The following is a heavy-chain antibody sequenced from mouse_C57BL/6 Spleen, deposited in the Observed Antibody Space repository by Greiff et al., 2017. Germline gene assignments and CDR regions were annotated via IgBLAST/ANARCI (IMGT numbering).Heavy chain of an antibody. Sequence: VQLQQSGAELVRPGASVTLSCKASGYTFTDYEMHWVKQTPVHGLEWIGAIDPETGGTAYNQKFKGKAILTADKSSSTAYMELRSLTSEDSAVYYCTRSHYYGRSYWYFDVWGTGTTVTVSS. CDR1: GYTFTDYE. CDR3: TRSHYYGRSYWYFDV. J-gene: IGHJ1*03. V-gene: IGHV1-15*01. CDR2: IDPETGGT. D-gene: IGHD1-1*01.